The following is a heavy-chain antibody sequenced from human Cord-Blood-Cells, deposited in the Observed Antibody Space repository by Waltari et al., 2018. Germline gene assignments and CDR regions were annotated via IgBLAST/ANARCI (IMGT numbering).Heavy chain of an antibody. Sequence: QVQLQQWGAGLLKPSETLSLTCAVYGGSFSGYYWSWIRQPPGKGLEWIGDINHSGSTNYNPSLKSRVTISVDTSKNQFSLKLSSVTAADTAVYYCARGTTIVVVPAARYWYFDLWCRGTLVTVSS. V-gene: IGHV4-34*01. CDR1: GGSFSGYY. D-gene: IGHD2-2*01. CDR3: ARGTTIVVVPAARYWYFDL. CDR2: INHSGST. J-gene: IGHJ2*01.